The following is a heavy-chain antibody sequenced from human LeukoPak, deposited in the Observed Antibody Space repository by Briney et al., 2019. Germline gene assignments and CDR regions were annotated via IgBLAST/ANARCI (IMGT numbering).Heavy chain of an antibody. Sequence: PGGSLRLSCAASGFTFSSYWMHWVRQAPGKGLVWVSRINSDGSSTSYADSVKGRFTISRDNSKNTLYLQMNSLRAEDTAVYYCAKDIGRGWYMGAYYYMDVWGKGTTVTVSS. CDR3: AKDIGRGWYMGAYYYMDV. V-gene: IGHV3-74*01. D-gene: IGHD6-19*01. J-gene: IGHJ6*03. CDR1: GFTFSSYW. CDR2: INSDGSST.